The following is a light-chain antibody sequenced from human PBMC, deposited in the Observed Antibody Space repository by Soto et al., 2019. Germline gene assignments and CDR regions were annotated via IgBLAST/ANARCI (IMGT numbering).Light chain of an antibody. CDR2: DVS. Sequence: QSALTQPASVSGSPGQSITISCTGTSSDVGGYNYVSWYQQHPGKAPKLMIYDVSNRPSGVSNRCSGSKSGNTASLTISGLQAEDEADYYCSSYTSSRTLLYVFGTGTKLTVL. CDR3: SSYTSSRTLLYV. CDR1: SSDVGGYNY. J-gene: IGLJ1*01. V-gene: IGLV2-14*01.